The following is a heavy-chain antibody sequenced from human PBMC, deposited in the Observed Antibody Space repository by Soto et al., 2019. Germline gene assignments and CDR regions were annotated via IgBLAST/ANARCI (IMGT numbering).Heavy chain of an antibody. J-gene: IGHJ3*01. CDR2: MYISGST. Sequence: ETLSLTCRVAGVSISGYYWTWIRQTAGKGLEWIGRMYISGSTNYNTSLKSRATMSIDTSKNYFSLKLRSVTAADTAVYYCASDQINQNVFDFWGQGTMVTV. CDR1: GVSISGYY. CDR3: ASDQINQNVFDF. V-gene: IGHV4-4*07.